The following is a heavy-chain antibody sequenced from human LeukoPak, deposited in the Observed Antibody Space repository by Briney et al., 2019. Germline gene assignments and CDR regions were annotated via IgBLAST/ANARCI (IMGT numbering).Heavy chain of an antibody. CDR2: IYSGGST. J-gene: IGHJ6*02. Sequence: PGGSLRLSCAASGFTISSNYMSWVRQAPGKGLEWVSVIYSGGSTYYADSVKGRFTISRDNSKNTLYLQMNSLRAEDTAVYYYARVGGSNYYDSSGPYYYYGMDVWGQGTTVTVSS. CDR1: GFTISSNY. D-gene: IGHD3-22*01. CDR3: ARVGGSNYYDSSGPYYYYGMDV. V-gene: IGHV3-66*01.